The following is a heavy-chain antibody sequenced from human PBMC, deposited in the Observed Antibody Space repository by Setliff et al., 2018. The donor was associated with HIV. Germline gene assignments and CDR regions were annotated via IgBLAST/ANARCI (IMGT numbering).Heavy chain of an antibody. CDR3: GRHSLYGPAAISALDY. CDR2: IYSSRWS. D-gene: IGHD2-2*02. CDR1: GGSISNSGSY. Sequence: PSETLSLTCTVSGGSISNSGSYWGWIRQTPGKGLEWIGSIYSSRWSYYNPSLQSRLTLSIDRSRSQFSLNLRSVTAADTAVYYCGRHSLYGPAAISALDYWGQGALVTVSS. V-gene: IGHV4-39*01. J-gene: IGHJ4*02.